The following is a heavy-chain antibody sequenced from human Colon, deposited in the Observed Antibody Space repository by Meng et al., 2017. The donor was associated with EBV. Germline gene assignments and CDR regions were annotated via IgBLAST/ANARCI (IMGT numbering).Heavy chain of an antibody. CDR2: FDPEEGEL. V-gene: IGHV1-24*01. CDR3: ATMGGPNDF. D-gene: IGHD2-15*01. Sequence: QVPLLQSGPEMKKPGASVRASCRVFGSTLTSLSIHWVRQAPGKGLEWLGGFDPEEGELLYAQKFQGRITMTDDSSTDTAYMHLSSLKSEDSAVYYCATMGGPNDFWGQGTLVTVSS. J-gene: IGHJ4*02. CDR1: GSTLTSLS.